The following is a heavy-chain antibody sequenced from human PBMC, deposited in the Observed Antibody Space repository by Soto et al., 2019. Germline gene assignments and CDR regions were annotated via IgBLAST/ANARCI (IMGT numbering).Heavy chain of an antibody. D-gene: IGHD2-2*01. V-gene: IGHV3-15*01. Sequence: GGSLRLSCAASGFIFSNGWMSWVRQAPGKGLEWVGRIKSKIDGETTDYAAPVKGRFTISRDDSKNTLYLQMNSLKTEDTAVYYCTTDSVVVVPAKDYWGQGTLVTVSS. CDR1: GFIFSNGW. CDR2: IKSKIDGETT. J-gene: IGHJ4*02. CDR3: TTDSVVVVPAKDY.